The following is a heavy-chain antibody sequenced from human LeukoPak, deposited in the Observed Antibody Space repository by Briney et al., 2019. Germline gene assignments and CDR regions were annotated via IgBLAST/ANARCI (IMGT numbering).Heavy chain of an antibody. CDR1: GGSISSYY. Sequence: SETLSLTCTVSGGSISSYYWSWLRQPPGKGLEWIGYIYYSGGTNYNPSLKSRVTISVDTSKNQFSLKLGSVTAADTAVYYCARDRYYYDSSGYGRAFDIWGQGTMVTVSS. CDR3: ARDRYYYDSSGYGRAFDI. J-gene: IGHJ3*02. D-gene: IGHD3-22*01. CDR2: IYYSGGT. V-gene: IGHV4-59*01.